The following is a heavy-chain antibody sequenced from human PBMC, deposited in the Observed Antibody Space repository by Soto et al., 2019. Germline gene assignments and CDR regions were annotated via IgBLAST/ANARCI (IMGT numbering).Heavy chain of an antibody. CDR3: ARHPERIAEIGWFDP. Sequence: GGSLRLSCAASGFSFSDYYMSWIRQAPGKGLEWVSYITSSGSNMYYTDSVKGRFTISRDSAKNSLYLQMNSLRAEDTAVYYCARHPERIAEIGWFDPWGQGTLVTVSS. CDR1: GFSFSDYY. CDR2: ITSSGSNM. D-gene: IGHD6-13*01. J-gene: IGHJ5*02. V-gene: IGHV3-11*04.